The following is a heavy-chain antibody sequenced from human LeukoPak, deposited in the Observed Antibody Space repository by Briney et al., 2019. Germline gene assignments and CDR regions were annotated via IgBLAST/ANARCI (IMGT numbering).Heavy chain of an antibody. V-gene: IGHV4-61*03. Sequence: PSETLSLTCTVSGGSVSSGSYYWSWIRQPPGKGLEWIGEIYHSGSTNYSPSLKSRVTMSVDKSKNHFSLTLYSVTAADTAVYYCARSRCSGGSCYPNWFDPWGQGTLVTVSS. CDR2: IYHSGST. J-gene: IGHJ5*02. D-gene: IGHD2-15*01. CDR3: ARSRCSGGSCYPNWFDP. CDR1: GGSVSSGSYY.